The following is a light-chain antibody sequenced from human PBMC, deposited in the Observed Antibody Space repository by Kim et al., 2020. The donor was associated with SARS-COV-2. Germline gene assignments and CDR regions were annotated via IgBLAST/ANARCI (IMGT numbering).Light chain of an antibody. Sequence: ESIVDRVTITCRASQGISSYLAWYQQKPGKAPKLLIYAASTLQSGVPSRFSGSGSGTEFTLTISCLQSEDFATYYCLQYYSYPLTFGGGTKVDIK. CDR3: LQYYSYPLT. J-gene: IGKJ4*01. CDR2: AAS. V-gene: IGKV1-8*01. CDR1: QGISSY.